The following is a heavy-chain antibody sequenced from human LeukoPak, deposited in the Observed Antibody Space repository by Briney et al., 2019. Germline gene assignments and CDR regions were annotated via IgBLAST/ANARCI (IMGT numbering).Heavy chain of an antibody. Sequence: GGSLRLSCTASGFTFCSYEMNWVGQAPGKGLEGVSYISSSGSTIDYADSVKGRLTISRDNAKNSLYLQMNSLRAEDTAVYYCANTRYRGHFDYWGQGTLVTVSS. CDR1: GFTFCSYE. CDR2: ISSSGSTI. CDR3: ANTRYRGHFDY. J-gene: IGHJ4*02. D-gene: IGHD3-9*01. V-gene: IGHV3-48*03.